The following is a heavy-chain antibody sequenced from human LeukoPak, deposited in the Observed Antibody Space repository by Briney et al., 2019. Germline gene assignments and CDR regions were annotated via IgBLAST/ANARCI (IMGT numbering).Heavy chain of an antibody. Sequence: RASVKVSCKASGFTFTNYGISWVRQAPGQGLEWMGWISAYNGDTNYAQKLQDRVTMTTDTSTSTAYMELRSLRSEDTAVYYCASPDGDQHAFDIWGQGTMVPVSS. D-gene: IGHD4-17*01. CDR3: ASPDGDQHAFDI. CDR1: GFTFTNYG. CDR2: ISAYNGDT. J-gene: IGHJ3*02. V-gene: IGHV1-18*01.